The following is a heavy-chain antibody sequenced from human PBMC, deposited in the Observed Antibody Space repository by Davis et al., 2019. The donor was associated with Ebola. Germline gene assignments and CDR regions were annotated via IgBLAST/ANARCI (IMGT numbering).Heavy chain of an antibody. CDR1: GFTFSTYA. D-gene: IGHD6-13*01. CDR3: ARVESSFYAGDY. J-gene: IGHJ4*02. CDR2: ISSGGGAP. V-gene: IGHV3-23*01. Sequence: GESLKISCAASGFTFSTYAMGWVRQAPGKGLEWVSDISSGGGAPYYADSVKGRFTTFRDNPKNTLYLQMNSLTDEDTAVYYCARVESSFYAGDYWGQGTLVTVSS.